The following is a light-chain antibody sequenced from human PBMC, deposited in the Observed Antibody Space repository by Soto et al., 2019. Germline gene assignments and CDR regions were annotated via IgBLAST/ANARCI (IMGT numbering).Light chain of an antibody. J-gene: IGKJ1*01. CDR3: QQYGSSPWT. CDR1: QSEFSSN. Sequence: EIVLTQSPGTLSLSPEERATLSCRASQSEFSSNLAWYQQKLGQAPRLLIYLASSRAAGIPDRFSGSGSGTDFTLTISRLEPEDFAVYYCQQYGSSPWTFGQGTKVEVK. CDR2: LAS. V-gene: IGKV3-20*01.